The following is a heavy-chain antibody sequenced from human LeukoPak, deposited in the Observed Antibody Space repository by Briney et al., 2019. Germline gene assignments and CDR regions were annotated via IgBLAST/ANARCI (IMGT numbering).Heavy chain of an antibody. CDR3: ARHCDDIFTGPLDD. V-gene: IGHV4-39*01. J-gene: IGHJ4*02. CDR1: GGSMRSNGYY. D-gene: IGHD3-9*01. Sequence: SETLSLTCSVSGGSMRSNGYYWGWIRQPPGKRLEWIGSIYNTGTTYYNPSLESRVTISIDTSRSRFSLKLTSVTAADTAVYHCARHCDDIFTGPLDDWGQGTLVTVSS. CDR2: IYNTGTT.